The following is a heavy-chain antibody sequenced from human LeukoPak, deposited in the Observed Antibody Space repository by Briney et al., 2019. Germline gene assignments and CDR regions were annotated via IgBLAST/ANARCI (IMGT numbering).Heavy chain of an antibody. Sequence: PSETLSLTCTVSGGSISSYYWSWVRQPPGKGLEWIGYIYYSGSTNYNPSLKSRVTISVDTSKNQFSLKLSSVTAADTAVYYCAGGDWFPFDYWGQGTLVTVSS. V-gene: IGHV4-59*12. CDR1: GGSISSYY. CDR2: IYYSGST. J-gene: IGHJ4*02. CDR3: AGGDWFPFDY. D-gene: IGHD3-9*01.